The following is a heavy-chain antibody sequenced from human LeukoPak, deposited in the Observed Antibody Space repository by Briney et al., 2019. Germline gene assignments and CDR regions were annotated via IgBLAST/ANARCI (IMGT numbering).Heavy chain of an antibody. CDR3: ARDRDVAVHHPFY. V-gene: IGHV4-4*02. CDR2: IYYDGVT. J-gene: IGHJ4*02. D-gene: IGHD5-24*01. Sequence: SETLSLTCAVSGVSIIRTNWWIWVRQTPGRGLEWIGEIYYDGVTNYNPSLKSRVTISIVKSKNHFSLNLTSVTAADTAVYYCARDRDVAVHHPFYWGQGTLVTVSS. CDR1: GVSIIRTNW.